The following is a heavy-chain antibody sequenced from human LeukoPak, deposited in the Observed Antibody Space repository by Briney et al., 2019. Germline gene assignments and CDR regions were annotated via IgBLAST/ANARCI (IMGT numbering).Heavy chain of an antibody. CDR1: GGSISSSSYY. D-gene: IGHD6-19*01. V-gene: IGHV4-39*01. J-gene: IGHJ4*02. CDR3: VYTSGWYYCGY. CDR2: IYYSGST. Sequence: PSETLSLTCTVSGGSISSSSYYWGWIRQPPGKGLEWIGSIYYSGSTYYNPSLKSRVTISVDTSKNQFSLKLSSVTAADTAVYYCVYTSGWYYCGYSGQGSLVTVSS.